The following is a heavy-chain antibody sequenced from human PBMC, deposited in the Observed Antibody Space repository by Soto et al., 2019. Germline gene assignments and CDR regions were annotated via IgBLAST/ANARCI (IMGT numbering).Heavy chain of an antibody. CDR3: ERARERPPIRRFDY. CDR1: GFTFSNYA. V-gene: IGHV3-23*01. J-gene: IGHJ4*02. CDR2: VSASGGGTTT. D-gene: IGHD1-26*01. Sequence: EVQLLESGGGLVQPGKSLRLSCVASGFTFSNYAMNWVRQAPGKGPEWVSAVSASGGGTTTYYADSVKGRFTVSRDNSRHTLYLQMNSLRAEDTAVYYCERARERPPIRRFDYWGQGTLVTVS.